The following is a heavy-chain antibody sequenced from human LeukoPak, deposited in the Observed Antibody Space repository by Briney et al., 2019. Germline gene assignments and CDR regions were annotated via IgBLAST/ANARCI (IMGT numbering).Heavy chain of an antibody. D-gene: IGHD6-13*01. J-gene: IGHJ4*02. Sequence: GESLEISCKGSGYSFTSYWIGWVRQMPGKGLEWLGIINPGDSDTRYSPSLQGQVTISADKSISTAYLQWSSLKASDTAMYYCATLYTSSWYLHYWGQGTLVTVSS. CDR2: INPGDSDT. CDR3: ATLYTSSWYLHY. V-gene: IGHV5-51*01. CDR1: GYSFTSYW.